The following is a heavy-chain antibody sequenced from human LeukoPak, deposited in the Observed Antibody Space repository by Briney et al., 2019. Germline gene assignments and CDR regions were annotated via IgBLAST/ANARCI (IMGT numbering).Heavy chain of an antibody. D-gene: IGHD6-19*01. CDR2: ISAYNGNT. CDR3: ARTKGSGGWYFAMAYFDY. CDR1: GYTFTSYG. V-gene: IGHV1-18*01. J-gene: IGHJ4*02. Sequence: GASVKVSCKASGYTFTSYGISWVRQAPGQGLEWMGWISAYNGNTNYAQKLQGRVTMTTDTSTSTAYMELRSLRSDDTAVYYCARTKGSGGWYFAMAYFDYWGQGTLVTVSS.